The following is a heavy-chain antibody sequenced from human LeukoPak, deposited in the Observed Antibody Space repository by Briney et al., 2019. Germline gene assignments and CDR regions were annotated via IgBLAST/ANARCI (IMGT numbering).Heavy chain of an antibody. CDR1: GFTFDDYA. D-gene: IGHD1-26*01. CDR2: ISWNSGSI. J-gene: IGHJ3*02. CDR3: AKDMGGSYTMGPFDI. Sequence: GGSLRLSCAASGFTFDDYAMHWVRQAPGKGLEWVSGISWNSGSIGYADSVKGRFTISRDNAKNSLYLQMNSLRAEDMALYYCAKDMGGSYTMGPFDIWGQGTMVTVSS. V-gene: IGHV3-9*03.